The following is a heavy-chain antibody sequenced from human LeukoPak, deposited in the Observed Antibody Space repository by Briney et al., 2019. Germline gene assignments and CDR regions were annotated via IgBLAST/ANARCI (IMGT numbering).Heavy chain of an antibody. V-gene: IGHV4-39*01. CDR1: GGSISSSSYY. CDR3: ATGLGYYFDY. CDR2: IYYSGST. J-gene: IGHJ4*02. Sequence: WETLSLTCTVSGGSISSSSYYWGWIRQPPGKGLEWIGSIYYSGSTYYNPSLKSRVTISVDTSKNQFSLKLSSVTAADTAVYYCATGLGYYFDYWGQGTLVTVSS. D-gene: IGHD3-16*01.